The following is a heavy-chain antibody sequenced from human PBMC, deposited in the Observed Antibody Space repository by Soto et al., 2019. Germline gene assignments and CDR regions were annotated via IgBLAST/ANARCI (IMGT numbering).Heavy chain of an antibody. CDR3: AREMAAAGPNWFDP. D-gene: IGHD6-13*01. CDR2: IYYSGST. J-gene: IGHJ5*02. Sequence: TLSLTCTGSGGSISSGGYYWSWIRQHPGKGLEWIGYIYYSGSTYYNLSLKSRVTISVDTSKNQFSLKLSSVTAADTAVYYCAREMAAAGPNWFDPWGQGTLVTVSS. CDR1: GGSISSGGYY. V-gene: IGHV4-31*03.